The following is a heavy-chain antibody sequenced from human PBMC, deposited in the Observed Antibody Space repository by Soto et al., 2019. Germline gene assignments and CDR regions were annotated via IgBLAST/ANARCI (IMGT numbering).Heavy chain of an antibody. V-gene: IGHV4-34*01. CDR2: IYYSGST. Sequence: SETLSLTCAVYGGSFSGYYWGWNRQPPGKGLEWIGSIYYSGSTYYNPSLKRRVTISVNKSKNQFSLKLSSVTAADTAVYSCARARRSRGYYYGMDVWGQGTTVTVSS. J-gene: IGHJ6*02. CDR1: GGSFSGYY. CDR3: ARARRSRGYYYGMDV. D-gene: IGHD4-17*01.